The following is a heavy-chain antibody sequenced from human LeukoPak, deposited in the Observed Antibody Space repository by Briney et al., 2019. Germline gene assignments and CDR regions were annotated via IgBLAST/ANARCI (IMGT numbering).Heavy chain of an antibody. D-gene: IGHD3-10*01. CDR2: IYYSGST. Sequence: PSETLSLTCTVSGGSISSYYWSWIRQPPGKGLEWIGYIYYSGSTNYNPSLKSRVTISVDTSKNQSSLKLSSVTAADTAVYYCARSWGSYYNWAFDYWGQGTLVTVSP. CDR3: ARSWGSYYNWAFDY. V-gene: IGHV4-59*08. J-gene: IGHJ4*02. CDR1: GGSISSYY.